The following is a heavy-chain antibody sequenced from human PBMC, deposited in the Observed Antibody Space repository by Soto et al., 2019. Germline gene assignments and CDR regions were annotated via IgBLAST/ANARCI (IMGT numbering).Heavy chain of an antibody. CDR1: GYSFTTYW. CDR2: IHPGESDT. Sequence: GESLKISCKSYGYSFTTYWIAWVRQMPGQGLEWMGSIHPGESDTRYSPSFQGQVTISADRSITTAYLQWSSPKASDTAMYYCARHEATYYNFYGMDVWGQGTTVTVSS. CDR3: ARHEATYYNFYGMDV. J-gene: IGHJ6*02. V-gene: IGHV5-51*01.